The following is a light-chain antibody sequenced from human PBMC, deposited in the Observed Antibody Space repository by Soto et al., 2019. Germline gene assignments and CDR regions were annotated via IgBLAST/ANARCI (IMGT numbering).Light chain of an antibody. J-gene: IGLJ3*02. CDR3: AAWDDSLTGWV. V-gene: IGLV1-47*01. Sequence: QSVLTQPPSASGTPGQRVTISCSGSSSNIGSNTVYWYHHLSGTAPKLLIYRNNQRPSGVPDRFSGSKSGTSASLAISGLRSEDEADYYCAAWDDSLTGWVFGGGTKVTVL. CDR2: RNN. CDR1: SSNIGSNT.